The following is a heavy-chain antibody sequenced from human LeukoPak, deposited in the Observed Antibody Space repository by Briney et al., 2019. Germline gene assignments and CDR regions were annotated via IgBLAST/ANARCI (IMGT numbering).Heavy chain of an antibody. CDR3: ARESYGSDY. CDR2: ISTSSSSI. Sequence: GGSLRLSCAASGFIFTRFNMNWVRQAPGKGLEWVSSISTSSSSIYYADSVKGRFTVSRDNAKNSLHLQMNSLRAEDTAVYYCARESYGSDYWGQGTLVTVSS. CDR1: GFIFTRFN. J-gene: IGHJ4*02. D-gene: IGHD5-18*01. V-gene: IGHV3-21*01.